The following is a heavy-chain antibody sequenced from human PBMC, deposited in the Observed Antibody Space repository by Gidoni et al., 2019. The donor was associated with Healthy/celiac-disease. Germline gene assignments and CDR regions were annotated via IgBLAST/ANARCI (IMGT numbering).Heavy chain of an antibody. CDR2: IYYSGST. CDR1: GGSISSGDYY. CDR3: ARVIEGYCSGGSCYWEDV. V-gene: IGHV4-30-4*01. J-gene: IGHJ6*02. D-gene: IGHD2-15*01. Sequence: QVQLQESGPGLVKPSQTLSLTCTVSGGSISSGDYYWSWIRQPPGKGLEWIGYIYYSGSTYYNPSLKSRVTISVDTSKNQFSLKLSSVTAADTAVYYCARVIEGYCSGGSCYWEDVWGQGTTVTVSS.